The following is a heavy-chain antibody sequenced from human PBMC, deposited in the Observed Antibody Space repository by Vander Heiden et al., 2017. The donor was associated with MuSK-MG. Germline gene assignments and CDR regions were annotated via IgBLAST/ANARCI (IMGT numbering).Heavy chain of an antibody. CDR1: GFTFSSYW. D-gene: IGHD2-2*01. V-gene: IGHV3-7*01. Sequence: EVQLVESGGGLVQPGGSLRLSCAASGFTFSSYWMSWVRQAPGKGLEWVANIKEDGSDKYDVDSVKGRFTISRDNAKNSLYLQMNSLRAEDTAVYYCARASTSGSDYWGQGTLVTVSS. CDR3: ARASTSGSDY. J-gene: IGHJ4*02. CDR2: IKEDGSDK.